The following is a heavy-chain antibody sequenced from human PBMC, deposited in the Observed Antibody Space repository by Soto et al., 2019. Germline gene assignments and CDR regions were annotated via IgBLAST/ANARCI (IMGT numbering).Heavy chain of an antibody. CDR2: ISYDGSKK. J-gene: IGHJ4*02. CDR1: GFTFSSYG. Sequence: QVQLVESGGGEVQPGRSLRLSCAASGFTFSSYGIHWVRQAPGKGLEWVAVISYDGSKKNYLDSVKGRFTISRDNSKNTMYLEMNSLRAEDTAIYCAKDTYYHDTSGYYVFDYWGQGTLVTFSS. V-gene: IGHV3-30*18. CDR3: AKDTYYHDTSGYYVFDY. D-gene: IGHD3-22*01.